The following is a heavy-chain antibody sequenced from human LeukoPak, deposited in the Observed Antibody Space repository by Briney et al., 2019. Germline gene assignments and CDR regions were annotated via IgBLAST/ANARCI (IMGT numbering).Heavy chain of an antibody. J-gene: IGHJ6*02. CDR2: IYHSGST. D-gene: IGHD6-19*01. CDR3: ASPSGPNYYYGMDV. Sequence: SETLSLTCTVSGGSISSGGYYWSWIRQPPGKGLEWIGYIYHSGSTYYNPSLKSRVTISVDTSKNQFSLKLSSVTAADTAVYYCASPSGPNYYYGMDVWGQGTTVTVSS. V-gene: IGHV4-30-2*01. CDR1: GGSISSGGYY.